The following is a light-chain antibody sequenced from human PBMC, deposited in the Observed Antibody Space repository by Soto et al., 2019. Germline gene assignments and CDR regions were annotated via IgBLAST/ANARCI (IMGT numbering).Light chain of an antibody. Sequence: IQLTQSPSSLSASVGDRVTITCRASPAIASFLAWYQQKPGTAPKLLIYGASTLQSGVPSRFSGSGSGTDFTLTISCLQSEDFATYYCQQYYSYPVFGGGTKVDIK. V-gene: IGKV1-9*01. CDR3: QQYYSYPV. J-gene: IGKJ4*01. CDR2: GAS. CDR1: PAIASF.